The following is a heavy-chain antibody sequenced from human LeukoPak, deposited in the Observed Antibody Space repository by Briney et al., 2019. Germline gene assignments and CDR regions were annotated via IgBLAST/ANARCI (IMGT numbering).Heavy chain of an antibody. D-gene: IGHD2-2*01. V-gene: IGHV3-48*04. J-gene: IGHJ5*02. Sequence: PGGSLRLSCAASGFTFSTFAMTWVRQAPGKGLEWVSYISSSSNTIYYPDSVKGRFTISRDNAKNSLYLQMNSLRAEDTAVYYCARDYVYGTSTTRWFDPWGQGTLVTVSS. CDR3: ARDYVYGTSTTRWFDP. CDR1: GFTFSTFA. CDR2: ISSSSNTI.